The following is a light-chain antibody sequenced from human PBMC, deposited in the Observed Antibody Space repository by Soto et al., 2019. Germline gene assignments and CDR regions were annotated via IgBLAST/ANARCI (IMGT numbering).Light chain of an antibody. CDR3: QTWGSGIVV. V-gene: IGLV4-69*01. Sequence: QPVLTQSPSASASLGASVKLTCTLSSGHSNYAIEWHQQQSEKGPRYLMKLNSDGSHSKGDGIPDRFSGSSSGAERYLTISSLQSEDVADYYGQTWGSGIVVFGGGTKLTVL. CDR1: SGHSNYA. CDR2: LNSDGSH. J-gene: IGLJ2*01.